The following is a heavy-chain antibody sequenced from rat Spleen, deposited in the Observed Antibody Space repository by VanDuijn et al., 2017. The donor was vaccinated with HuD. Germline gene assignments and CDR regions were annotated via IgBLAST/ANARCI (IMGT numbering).Heavy chain of an antibody. V-gene: IGHV5S23*01. CDR1: GMSFSNYD. J-gene: IGHJ2*01. Sequence: EVQLVESDGGLVQPGRSLKLSCAASGMSFSNYDMAWVRQAPTKGLEWIASISTGGGNTYYRDSVKGRFTISRDNAKSTLYLQMDSLRSEDTATYYCARRHYGYTDYFDYWGQGVMVTVSS. D-gene: IGHD1-9*01. CDR2: ISTGGGNT. CDR3: ARRHYGYTDYFDY.